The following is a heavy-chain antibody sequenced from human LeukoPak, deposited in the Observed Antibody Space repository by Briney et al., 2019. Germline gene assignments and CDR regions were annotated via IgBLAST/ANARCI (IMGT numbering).Heavy chain of an antibody. D-gene: IGHD3-10*01. J-gene: IGHJ4*02. Sequence: SETLSLTCTVSGYSISSSYYWSWIRQPPGKGLEWIGYIYYSGSTYYNPSLKSRVTISVDTSKNQFSLKLSSVTAADTAVYYCARDHYYGSGSFDYWGQGTLVTVSS. CDR1: GYSISSSYY. CDR2: IYYSGST. V-gene: IGHV4-30-4*08. CDR3: ARDHYYGSGSFDY.